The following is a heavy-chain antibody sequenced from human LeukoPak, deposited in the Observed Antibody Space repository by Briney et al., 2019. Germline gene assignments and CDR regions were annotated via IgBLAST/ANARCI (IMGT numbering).Heavy chain of an antibody. CDR3: AKDNDYDSSGYTY. D-gene: IGHD3-22*01. J-gene: IGHJ4*02. Sequence: GGSLRLSCAASGFTFSSYAMSWVRQAPGKGLEWVSAISGSGGSTYYADSVKGRFTISRDNSKSTLYLQMNSLRAEDTAVYYCAKDNDYDSSGYTYWGQGTLVTVSS. CDR2: ISGSGGST. V-gene: IGHV3-23*01. CDR1: GFTFSSYA.